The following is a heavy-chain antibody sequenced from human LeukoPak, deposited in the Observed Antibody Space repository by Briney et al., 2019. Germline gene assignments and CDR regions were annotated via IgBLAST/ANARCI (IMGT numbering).Heavy chain of an antibody. D-gene: IGHD3-10*01. Sequence: GGSLRLSCAASGFTFSDYYVSWIRLAPGKGLEYISYINSRSNYIDYADSVQGRFTISRDNAKNSLYLQMNSLRAGDTAVYFCARGTRRGDYYFDFWGQGTLVTVSS. CDR3: ARGTRRGDYYFDF. V-gene: IGHV3-11*06. CDR2: INSRSNYI. J-gene: IGHJ4*02. CDR1: GFTFSDYY.